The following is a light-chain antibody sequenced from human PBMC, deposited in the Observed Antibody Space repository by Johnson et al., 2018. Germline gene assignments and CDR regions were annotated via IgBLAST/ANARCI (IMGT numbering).Light chain of an antibody. J-gene: IGLJ1*01. Sequence: QSVLTQPPSVSAAPGQKVTISCSGSSSNIGNNYVSWYQQLPGTAPKLLIYENNKRPSGIPDRFSGSKSGTSATLGITGLQTGDEADYYCGTWDISLCAGNVFGTGTKVTVL. CDR3: GTWDISLCAGNV. CDR1: SSNIGNNY. V-gene: IGLV1-51*02. CDR2: ENN.